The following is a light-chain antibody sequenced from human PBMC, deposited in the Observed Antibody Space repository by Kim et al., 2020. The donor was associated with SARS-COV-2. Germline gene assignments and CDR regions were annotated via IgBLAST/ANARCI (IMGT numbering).Light chain of an antibody. Sequence: QAVLTQPPSVSGAPGQRVTISCTGSSSNIGAGYNVHWYQQLPGTAPKLLIYGNSNRPSGVPDRFSGSKSGTSASLAITGLQAEDEADYYCQSYDSSPSGQFGGGTQLTVL. J-gene: IGLJ3*02. CDR3: QSYDSSPSGQ. CDR2: GNS. CDR1: SSNIGAGYN. V-gene: IGLV1-40*01.